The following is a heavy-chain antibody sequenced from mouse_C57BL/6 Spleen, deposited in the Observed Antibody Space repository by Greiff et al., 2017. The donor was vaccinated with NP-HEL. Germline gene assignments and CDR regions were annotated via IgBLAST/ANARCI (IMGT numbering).Heavy chain of an antibody. D-gene: IGHD1-1*01. CDR1: GFTFSSYA. J-gene: IGHJ3*01. Sequence: EVMLVESGGGLVKPGGSLKLSCAASGFTFSSYAMSWVRQTPEKRLEWVATISDGGSYTYYPDNVKGRFTISRDNAKNNRYLQMSHLKSEDTAMYFCASDRYYGSSPLAYWGQGTLVTVSA. CDR3: ASDRYYGSSPLAY. V-gene: IGHV5-4*03. CDR2: ISDGGSYT.